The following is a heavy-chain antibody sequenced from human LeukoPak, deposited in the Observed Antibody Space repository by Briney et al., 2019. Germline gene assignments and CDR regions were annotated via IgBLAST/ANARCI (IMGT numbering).Heavy chain of an antibody. D-gene: IGHD2-15*01. CDR2: IDSDGSRT. CDR1: GFTFSIYW. J-gene: IGHJ4*02. Sequence: GGSLRLSCAASGFTFSIYWIHWVRQVPGKGPVWVSRIDSDGSRTNYADSVKGRFTISRDNAKNTVSLQMNSLRAEDTAVYYCARDGQEYRSGDSCYPTGPDYWGQGTLVTVSS. CDR3: ARDGQEYRSGDSCYPTGPDY. V-gene: IGHV3-74*01.